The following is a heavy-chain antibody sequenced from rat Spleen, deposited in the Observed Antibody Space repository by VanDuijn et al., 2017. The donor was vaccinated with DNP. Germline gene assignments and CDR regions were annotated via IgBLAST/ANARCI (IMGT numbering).Heavy chain of an antibody. V-gene: IGHV5-25*01. D-gene: IGHD1-11*01. CDR1: GFTFRDYY. CDR3: ATHDYGH. Sequence: EVQLVESGGGLVQPGRSLKLSCAASGFTFRDYYMAWVRQAPTKGLEWVASISPSGGSTYYRDSVKGRFTISRDNAKSTLYLQMDILRSEDTATYYCATHDYGHWGQGVMVTVSS. J-gene: IGHJ2*01. CDR2: ISPSGGST.